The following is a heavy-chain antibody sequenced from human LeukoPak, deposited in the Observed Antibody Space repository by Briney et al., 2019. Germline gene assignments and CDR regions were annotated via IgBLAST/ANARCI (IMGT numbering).Heavy chain of an antibody. CDR1: GGSISSGGYS. D-gene: IGHD5-24*01. CDR3: ARGRWLQPGSYFDY. V-gene: IGHV4-30-2*01. CDR2: IYHSGST. J-gene: IGHJ4*02. Sequence: PSETLSLTCAVSGGSISSGGYSWSWIRQPPGKGLEWIGYIYHSGSTYYNPSLKSRVTISVDRSKNQFSLKLSSVTAADTAVYYCARGRWLQPGSYFDYWGQGTLVTVSS.